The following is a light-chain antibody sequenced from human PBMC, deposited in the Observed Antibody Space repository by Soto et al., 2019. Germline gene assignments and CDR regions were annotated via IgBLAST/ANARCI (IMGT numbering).Light chain of an antibody. Sequence: QSALTQPASVSGSLGQSITISCTGTRSDVGGYKYVSWYQQHPGKAPKLMIYDVSNRPSGVSNRFSGSKSGNTASLTISGLQAEDEADYYCSSFTSRSTLVFGGGTKLTVL. CDR1: RSDVGGYKY. J-gene: IGLJ2*01. CDR3: SSFTSRSTLV. CDR2: DVS. V-gene: IGLV2-14*03.